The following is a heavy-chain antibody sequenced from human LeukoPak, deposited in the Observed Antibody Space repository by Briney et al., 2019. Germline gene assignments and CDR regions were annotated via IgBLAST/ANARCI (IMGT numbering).Heavy chain of an antibody. CDR3: AKGPRGSGLNYYYYYMDV. V-gene: IGHV3-23*01. D-gene: IGHD2-15*01. J-gene: IGHJ6*03. CDR2: ISGSGGST. CDR1: GFTFSSYA. Sequence: PGGSLRLSCAASGFTFSSYAMSWVRQAPGKGLEWVSAISGSGGSTYYADSVKGRFTISRDNSKNTLYLQMNSLRAEDTAVYYCAKGPRGSGLNYYYYYMDVWGKGTTVTVSS.